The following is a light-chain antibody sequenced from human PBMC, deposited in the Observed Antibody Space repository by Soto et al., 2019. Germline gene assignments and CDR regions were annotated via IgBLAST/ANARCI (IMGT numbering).Light chain of an antibody. V-gene: IGKV3-20*01. J-gene: IGKJ5*01. CDR2: GVF. CDR1: QSVPSDY. CDR3: QQYNIWPPIT. Sequence: EIVLTQSPGTLSLVPWDRAVLSCRASQSVPSDYVAWYQHKPGQAPRLLIFGVFSRATGIPDRFSGSGSGTEFTLTITSLQSEDIALYYCQQYNIWPPITFGQGTRLEIK.